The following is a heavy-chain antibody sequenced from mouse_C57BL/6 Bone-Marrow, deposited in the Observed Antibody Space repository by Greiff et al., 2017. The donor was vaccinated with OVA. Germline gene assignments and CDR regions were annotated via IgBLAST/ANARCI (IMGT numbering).Heavy chain of an antibody. CDR3: ARGIYYGTKFAY. Sequence: VQLQQSGPELVKPGASVKISCKASGYAFSSSWMNWVKQRPGKGLEWIGRIYPGDGDTNYNGKFKGKATLTADKSSSTAYMQLSSLTSEDSAVYYCARGIYYGTKFAYWGQGTLVTVSA. D-gene: IGHD2-1*01. CDR2: IYPGDGDT. J-gene: IGHJ3*01. CDR1: GYAFSSSW. V-gene: IGHV1-82*01.